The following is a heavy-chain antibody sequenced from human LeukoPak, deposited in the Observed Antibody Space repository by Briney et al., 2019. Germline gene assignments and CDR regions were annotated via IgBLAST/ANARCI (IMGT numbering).Heavy chain of an antibody. Sequence: PGRSLRLSCAASGFTFSSDGMRWVRQAPGKGLGWVAVIWDDVSNKYYTDSVKGRFTISRDNSKNTLYLQMNSLRAEHTAVYYCARAEVPAAIKSGAFDIWGQGTMVTVSS. CDR1: GFTFSSDG. CDR3: ARAEVPAAIKSGAFDI. J-gene: IGHJ3*02. D-gene: IGHD2-2*01. V-gene: IGHV3-33*01. CDR2: IWDDVSNK.